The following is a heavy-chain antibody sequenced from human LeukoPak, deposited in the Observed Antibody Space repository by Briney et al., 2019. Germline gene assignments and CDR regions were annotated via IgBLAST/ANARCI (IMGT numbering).Heavy chain of an antibody. V-gene: IGHV3-21*01. Sequence: GGSLRLSCAASGFTFSSYTINWVRQAPGKGLEWVSSISSSSTYIYYADSVRGRFSVSRDDAKNSLYLQMNSLRGDDTAVYYCARAGFGELLVAAFDIWGQGTMVTVSS. CDR3: ARAGFGELLVAAFDI. CDR1: GFTFSSYT. CDR2: ISSSSTYI. J-gene: IGHJ3*02. D-gene: IGHD1-26*01.